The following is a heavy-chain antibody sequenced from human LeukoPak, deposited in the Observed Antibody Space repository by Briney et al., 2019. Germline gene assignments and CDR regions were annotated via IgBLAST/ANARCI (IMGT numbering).Heavy chain of an antibody. CDR1: GGSISSGSYY. Sequence: SETLSLTCTASGGSISSGSYYWNWIRQPAGKGLDWIGRIYTSGSTNYNPSLKSRVTISVDTSKNQFSLKLSSVTAADTAVYYCARDPDGDYAYFDYWGQGTLVTVSS. D-gene: IGHD4-17*01. CDR2: IYTSGST. J-gene: IGHJ4*02. V-gene: IGHV4-61*02. CDR3: ARDPDGDYAYFDY.